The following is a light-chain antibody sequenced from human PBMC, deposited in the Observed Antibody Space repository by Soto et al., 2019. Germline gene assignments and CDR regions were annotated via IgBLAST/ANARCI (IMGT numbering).Light chain of an antibody. CDR3: QTWGTGIHVV. Sequence: QPVLTQSPSASASLGASVKLTCTLSSGHSSYAIAWHQQQPEKGPRYLMKLDSDGSHTKGDTIPDHFSGSSSGAERYLTIYGLKYEDEADYYCQTWGTGIHVVFGGGTKLTVL. V-gene: IGLV4-69*01. CDR1: SGHSSYA. CDR2: LDSDGSH. J-gene: IGLJ2*01.